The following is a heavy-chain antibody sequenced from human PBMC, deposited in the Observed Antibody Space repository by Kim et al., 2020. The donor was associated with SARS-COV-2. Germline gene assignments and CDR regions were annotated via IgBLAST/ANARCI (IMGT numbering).Heavy chain of an antibody. CDR1: GLNFTASG. Sequence: GGSLRLSCADSGLNFTASGVHWIRQASGKGPEWIVRVGSRAIGYVTIYASSVQGRFTVSRDDSPKTAWLQMNDLKIEDTAIYYCLIRPLDNSDSPDWGRG. J-gene: IGHJ1*01. V-gene: IGHV3-73*01. CDR2: VGSRAIGYVT. CDR3: LIRPLDNSDSPD. D-gene: IGHD2-21*01.